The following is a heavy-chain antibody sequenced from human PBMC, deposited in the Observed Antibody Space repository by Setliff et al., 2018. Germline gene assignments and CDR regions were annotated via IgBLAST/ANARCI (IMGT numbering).Heavy chain of an antibody. CDR3: AKGRGEMDS. CDR1: GGSISSYY. D-gene: IGHD3-10*01. CDR2: IYIGGST. V-gene: IGHV4-4*07. J-gene: IGHJ4*02. Sequence: KTSETLSLTCTVSGGSISSYYWSWIRQPAGKGLEWIGHIYIGGSTDSHPSLKSRVSISIDTSKNQFSLNVRSVTAADTAIYYCAKGRGEMDSWGQGILVTVSS.